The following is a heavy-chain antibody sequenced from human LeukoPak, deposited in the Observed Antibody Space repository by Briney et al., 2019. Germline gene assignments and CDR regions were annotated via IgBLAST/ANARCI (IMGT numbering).Heavy chain of an antibody. V-gene: IGHV4-34*01. J-gene: IGHJ4*02. CDR2: INHSGST. CDR3: ARRTLTGSIN. Sequence: PSETLSLTCAVYGGSFSGYYWSWIRQPPGKGLEWIGEINHSGSTNYNPSLKSRVTISVDTSKNQFSLKLSSVTAADTAVYYCARRTLTGSINWGQGTLVTVSS. D-gene: IGHD7-27*01. CDR1: GGSFSGYY.